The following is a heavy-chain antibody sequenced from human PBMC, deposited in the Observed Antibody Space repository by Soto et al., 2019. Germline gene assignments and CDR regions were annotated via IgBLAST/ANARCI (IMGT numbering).Heavy chain of an antibody. J-gene: IGHJ4*02. V-gene: IGHV1-2*02. CDR1: GYTFTGYY. Sequence: QVQLVQSGAEVKKPGASVKVSCKASGYTFTGYYMHWVRQAPGQGLEWMGWINPNSGGTNYAQKFQGRVTMTRDTSISTAYMELSRLRSDDTAVYYCARGSIYCSSTSCLGFDYWGQGTLVTVSS. CDR3: ARGSIYCSSTSCLGFDY. D-gene: IGHD2-2*01. CDR2: INPNSGGT.